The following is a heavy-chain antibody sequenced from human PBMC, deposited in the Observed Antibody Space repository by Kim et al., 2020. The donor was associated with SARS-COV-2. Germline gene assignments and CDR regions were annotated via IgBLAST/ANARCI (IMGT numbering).Heavy chain of an antibody. CDR1: GGTFSSYA. CDR2: IIPILGTA. V-gene: IGHV1-69*13. D-gene: IGHD3-10*01. J-gene: IGHJ4*02. Sequence: SVKVSCKASGGTFSSYAISWVRQAPGQGLEWMGGIIPILGTANYAQKFQGRVTITADESTSTAYMELSSLRSEDTAVYYCAREGAGGSGSYYDYWGRGTLVTVSS. CDR3: AREGAGGSGSYYDY.